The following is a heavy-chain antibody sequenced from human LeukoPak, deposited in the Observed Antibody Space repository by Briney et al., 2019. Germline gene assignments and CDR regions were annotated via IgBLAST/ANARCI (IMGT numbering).Heavy chain of an antibody. CDR1: GYTFTGYY. V-gene: IGHV1-2*02. CDR3: ARSTLGYCSGGSCYPGGY. CDR2: ISPNSGGT. D-gene: IGHD2-15*01. Sequence: GASVKVSCKASGYTFTGYYMHWVRQAPGQGLEWMGWISPNSGGTNYAQKFQGRVTMTRDTSISTAYMELSRLRSDDTAVYYCARSTLGYCSGGSCYPGGYWGQGTLVTVSS. J-gene: IGHJ4*02.